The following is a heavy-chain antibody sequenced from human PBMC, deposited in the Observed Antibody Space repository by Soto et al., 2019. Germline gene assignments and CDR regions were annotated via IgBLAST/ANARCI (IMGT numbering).Heavy chain of an antibody. V-gene: IGHV1-18*01. CDR3: ARVVLYSTSGDRRFDP. CDR1: GYTFNSYG. D-gene: IGHD6-6*01. J-gene: IGHJ5*02. Sequence: QVQLVQSGGEVKKPGASVRVSCKASGYTFNSYGISWVRQAPGQGLEWMGWLNTYNGNTNYARKFQGRVSMTTDTSTSTAYLELRSLGSDDTAVYYCARVVLYSTSGDRRFDPWGQGTLVTVSS. CDR2: LNTYNGNT.